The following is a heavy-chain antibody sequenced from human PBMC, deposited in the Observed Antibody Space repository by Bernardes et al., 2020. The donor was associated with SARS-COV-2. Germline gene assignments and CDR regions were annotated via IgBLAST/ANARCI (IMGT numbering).Heavy chain of an antibody. V-gene: IGHV1-24*01. CDR1: GYTLTALS. CDR2: FDPEDGET. D-gene: IGHD3-10*01. CDR3: ATDGYYYGSGSRRKIIPFYYGMDV. Sequence: ASVKVSCKVSGYTLTALSMHWVRQAPGKGLEWMGGFDPEDGETIYAQKFQGRVTMTEDTSTDTAYMELSSLRSEDTAVYYCATDGYYYGSGSRRKIIPFYYGMDVWGQGTTVTVSS. J-gene: IGHJ6*02.